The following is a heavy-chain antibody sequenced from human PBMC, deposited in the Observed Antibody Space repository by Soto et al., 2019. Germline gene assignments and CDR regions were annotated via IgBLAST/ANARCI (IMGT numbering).Heavy chain of an antibody. CDR2: ISGSGGST. D-gene: IGHD3-10*01. V-gene: IGHV3-23*01. CDR3: AKDHYYGSGSYSFDY. J-gene: IGHJ4*02. CDR1: GFTFSSYA. Sequence: EVQLLESGGGLVQPGGSLRLSCAASGFTFSSYAMSWVRQAPGKGLEWVSAISGSGGSTYYADSVKGRFTISRDNSKNTLYLQMNSLRAEYTAVYYCAKDHYYGSGSYSFDYWGQGTLVTVAS.